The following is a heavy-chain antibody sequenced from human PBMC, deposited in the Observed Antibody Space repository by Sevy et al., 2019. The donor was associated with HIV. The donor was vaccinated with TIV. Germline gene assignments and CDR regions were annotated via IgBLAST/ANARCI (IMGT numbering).Heavy chain of an antibody. CDR3: ARDCSSTTCLWGLDV. CDR2: IKRWGSER. D-gene: IGHD2-2*01. Sequence: GGSLRLSCAASGFTFSNYWMTWVRQAPGKGLEWVANIKRWGSERYDVASVKGRFTISRDNAKNSLYLQMNSLRADDTAVYYCARDCSSTTCLWGLDVWGQGTTVTVSS. CDR1: GFTFSNYW. V-gene: IGHV3-7*03. J-gene: IGHJ6*02.